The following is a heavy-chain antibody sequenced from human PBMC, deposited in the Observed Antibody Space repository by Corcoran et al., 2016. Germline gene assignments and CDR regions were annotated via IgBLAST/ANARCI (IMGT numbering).Heavy chain of an antibody. CDR1: GDTFTSYY. D-gene: IGHD6-13*01. CDR2: VNPSDGST. V-gene: IGHV1-46*01. CDR3: ARDGSGSSSWYSGRY. Sequence: QVQLVQSGAEVKKPGASVKVSCKASGDTFTSYYMHWVRQAPGQGLEWMGIVNPSDGSTSYAQKFQGRVTMTWDTSTITLDMELSSLGSEDPAVYYCARDGSGSSSWYSGRYWGQGTLVTVSS. J-gene: IGHJ4*02.